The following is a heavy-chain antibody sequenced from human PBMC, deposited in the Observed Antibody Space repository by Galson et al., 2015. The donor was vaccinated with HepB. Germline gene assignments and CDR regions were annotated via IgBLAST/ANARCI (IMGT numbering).Heavy chain of an antibody. CDR3: VREITETPDAFDI. D-gene: IGHD4-17*01. V-gene: IGHV3-48*03. J-gene: IGHJ3*02. Sequence: SVQGRFTISRDNTKKSLFLQMNTLRAEDTAVYYCVREITETPDAFDIWGPGTMVTVSS.